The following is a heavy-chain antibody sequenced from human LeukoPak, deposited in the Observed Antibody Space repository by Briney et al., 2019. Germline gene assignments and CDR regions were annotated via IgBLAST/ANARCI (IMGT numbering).Heavy chain of an antibody. J-gene: IGHJ4*02. V-gene: IGHV3-23*01. CDR3: AKVHLGIGVDY. D-gene: IGHD7-27*01. CDR1: GFSFSSYA. CDR2: ISDGGSRT. Sequence: PGGSPRLSCAASGFSFSSYAVSWVRQAPGRGLEWVSGISDGGSRTYYADSVKGRFTISRDDSKNTLYLQMNSLRAEDTAVYYCAKVHLGIGVDYWGQGTLVTVSS.